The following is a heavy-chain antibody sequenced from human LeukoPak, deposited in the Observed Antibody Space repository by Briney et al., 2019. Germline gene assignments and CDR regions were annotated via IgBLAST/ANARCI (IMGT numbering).Heavy chain of an antibody. Sequence: SETLSLTCAVYGGSFSGYYWSWIRQPPGKGLEWIGEINHSGSTNYSPSLKSRVTISVDTSKNQFSLKLSSVTAADTAVYYCARGDIVVVPAAMFYYYYGMDVWGQGTTVTVSS. J-gene: IGHJ6*02. V-gene: IGHV4-34*01. CDR1: GGSFSGYY. CDR3: ARGDIVVVPAAMFYYYYGMDV. CDR2: INHSGST. D-gene: IGHD2-2*01.